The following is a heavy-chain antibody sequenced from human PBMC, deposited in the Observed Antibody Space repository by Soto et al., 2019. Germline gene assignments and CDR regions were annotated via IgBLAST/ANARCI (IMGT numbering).Heavy chain of an antibody. V-gene: IGHV3-9*01. CDR1: GFTFDNYA. D-gene: IGHD3-16*01. CDR2: IGWNSYTI. Sequence: DVQLVESGGDLVQPGRSLRLSCAASGFTFDNYAMYWVRQAPGKGLVWVSGIGWNSYTINYADSVKGRFTISRDNAKNSLYRQMNSLRAEDTALYYCARGYSGFGASSYFDFWGQGTLVTVSS. CDR3: ARGYSGFGASSYFDF. J-gene: IGHJ4*02.